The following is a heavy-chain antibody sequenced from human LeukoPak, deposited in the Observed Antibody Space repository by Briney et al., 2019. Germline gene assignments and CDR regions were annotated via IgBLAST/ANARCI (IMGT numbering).Heavy chain of an antibody. CDR2: ISCNSGSI. J-gene: IGHJ4*02. D-gene: IGHD3-16*01. CDR1: SVTSDDYA. V-gene: IGHV3-9*02. CDR3: TKVEVGSDYCDYVGYFDY. Sequence: ALRLPSAASSVTSDDYAMHCWRQAPAKGREWFLGISCNSGSISYTASVKSRFTISRDNAKNSLSLQMNSLIAADTAVYYCTKVEVGSDYCDYVGYFDYWGQGTLVTVSS.